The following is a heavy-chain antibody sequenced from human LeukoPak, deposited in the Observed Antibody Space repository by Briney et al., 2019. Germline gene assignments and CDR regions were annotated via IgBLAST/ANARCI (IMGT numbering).Heavy chain of an antibody. Sequence: SETLSLTCAVSGGSVSSSNWWSWVRQPPGKGLEWIGEIYHSGSTNYNPSLKSRVTISVDKSKNQFSLKLSSVTAADTAVYYCARATFWSGYYDRKRFDPWGQGTLVTVSS. CDR3: ARATFWSGYYDRKRFDP. V-gene: IGHV4-4*02. D-gene: IGHD3-3*01. J-gene: IGHJ5*02. CDR2: IYHSGST. CDR1: GGSVSSSNW.